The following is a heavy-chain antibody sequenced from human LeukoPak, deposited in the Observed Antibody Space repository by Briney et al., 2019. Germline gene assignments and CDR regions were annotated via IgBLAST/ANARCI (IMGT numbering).Heavy chain of an antibody. J-gene: IGHJ6*02. Sequence: GGSLRLSCAASGFTFSDYYMSWVRQAPGKGLEWVSGITYSSGYTYYADSVKGRFTISRDNSKYTLYLQMNRLRADDTAVYYCAKAEGATLYYYGVDVWGQGTTVTVSS. CDR2: ITYSSGYT. CDR1: GFTFSDYY. CDR3: AKAEGATLYYYGVDV. V-gene: IGHV3-23*01.